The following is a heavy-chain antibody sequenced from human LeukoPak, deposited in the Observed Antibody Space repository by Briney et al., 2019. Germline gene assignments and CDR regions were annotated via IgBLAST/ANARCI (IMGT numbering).Heavy chain of an antibody. CDR3: ARLEFCSGGNCYGDY. CDR1: GGSISSSSYY. CDR2: IHTSGST. Sequence: SETLSLTCTVSGGSISSSSYYWSWIRQSAGTGLEWIGRIHTSGSTNYNPSLKSRVTMSVDTSKNQFSLKLSSVTAADTAVYYCARLEFCSGGNCYGDYWGQGTLVTVSS. J-gene: IGHJ4*02. D-gene: IGHD2-15*01. V-gene: IGHV4-61*02.